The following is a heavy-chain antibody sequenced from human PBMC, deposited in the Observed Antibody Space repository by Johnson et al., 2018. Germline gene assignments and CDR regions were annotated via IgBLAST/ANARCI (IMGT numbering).Heavy chain of an antibody. Sequence: EVQLVESGGGLVQPGGSLRLSCAASGFSFSSYALTWVRQAPGKGLEWVSGISGGGGSTYYADSVKGRFTISRDNSKNTLFLQMNSLRAEEPALYYCAEDAHTLAEFLYNGDAFDVWGQGTMVTVSS. CDR1: GFSFSSYA. J-gene: IGHJ3*01. CDR3: AEDAHTLAEFLYNGDAFDV. CDR2: ISGGGGST. V-gene: IGHV3-23*04. D-gene: IGHD3-10*01.